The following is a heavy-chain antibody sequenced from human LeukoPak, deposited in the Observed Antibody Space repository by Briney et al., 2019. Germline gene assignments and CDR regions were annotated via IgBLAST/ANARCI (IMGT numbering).Heavy chain of an antibody. J-gene: IGHJ2*01. CDR2: IYTSGST. Sequence: PSETLSLTCTVSGGSISSGSYYWSWIRQPAGKGLEWIGRIYTSGSTNYNPSLKSRVTISVDTSKNQFSLKLSSVTAADTAVYYCARDSAYSSSWYTQGSSYWYFDLWGRGTLVTVSS. CDR3: ARDSAYSSSWYTQGSSYWYFDL. CDR1: GGSISSGSYY. V-gene: IGHV4-61*02. D-gene: IGHD6-13*01.